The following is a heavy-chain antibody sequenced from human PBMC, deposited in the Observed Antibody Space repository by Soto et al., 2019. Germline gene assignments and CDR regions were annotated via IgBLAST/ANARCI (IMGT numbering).Heavy chain of an antibody. J-gene: IGHJ4*02. CDR1: GFTFSSYG. CDR2: ISYDGSNK. V-gene: IGHV3-30*18. D-gene: IGHD6-19*01. Sequence: QVQLVESGGGVVQPGRSLRLSCAASGFTFSSYGMHWVRQAPGKGLEWVAVISYDGSNKYYADSVKGRFTISRDNSKNTLYLQMNSLRAEGTAVYYCAKPYRYSSGWSVDYWGQGTLVTVSS. CDR3: AKPYRYSSGWSVDY.